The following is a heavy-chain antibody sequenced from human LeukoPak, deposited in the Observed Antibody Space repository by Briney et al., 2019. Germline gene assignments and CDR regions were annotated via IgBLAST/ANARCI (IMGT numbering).Heavy chain of an antibody. D-gene: IGHD2-2*01. Sequence: GGSLRLSFAASGFIFISYDMHWVRQATGKGLEWVSAIHSPGDTHYAGSVKGRVTISRDNAENSVYLQLNSLRAGDTAVYYCVRGQCSSSGCSTRVSGLDVWGQGTVVTVFS. V-gene: IGHV3-13*01. CDR2: IHSPGDT. CDR1: GFIFISYD. J-gene: IGHJ3*01. CDR3: VRGQCSSSGCSTRVSGLDV.